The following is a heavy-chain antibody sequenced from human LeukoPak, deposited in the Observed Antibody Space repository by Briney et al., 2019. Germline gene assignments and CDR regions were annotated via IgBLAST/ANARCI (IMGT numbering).Heavy chain of an antibody. D-gene: IGHD4-11*01. CDR1: GFTFDDYG. CDR3: ARDGHWEVTRGHYFDY. Sequence: GGSLRLSCAASGFTFDDYGMSWVRQVPGKGLEWLANIKVDGSETYYVDSLKGRFTISRDNAKNSVYLQMNSLRVEDTAVYYCARDGHWEVTRGHYFDYWGQGTLVTVSS. CDR2: IKVDGSET. V-gene: IGHV3-7*01. J-gene: IGHJ4*02.